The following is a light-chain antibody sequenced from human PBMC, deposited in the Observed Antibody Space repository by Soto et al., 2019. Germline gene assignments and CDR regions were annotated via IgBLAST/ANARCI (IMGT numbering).Light chain of an antibody. CDR2: GAS. V-gene: IGKV3-15*01. CDR3: QEYNNWPPWT. J-gene: IGKJ1*01. Sequence: EIVMTQSPATLSVSPGERATLSCRASQSVRSNLAWYQQKPGQAPRLLIYGASTRATGIPARFGGSGSGTEITLTISSLQSEDFEIYYCQEYNNWPPWTFGQGTKVEIK. CDR1: QSVRSN.